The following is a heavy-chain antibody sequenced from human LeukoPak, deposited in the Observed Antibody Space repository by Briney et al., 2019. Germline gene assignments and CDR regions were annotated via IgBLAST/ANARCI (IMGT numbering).Heavy chain of an antibody. CDR1: GYTFTGYY. CDR3: ARDPSNSGYDYLYYFDY. CDR2: INPDNGGT. Sequence: ASVKVSCKASGYTFTGYYMHWVRQAPGQGLEWMGWINPDNGGTNYAQKFQGRITMTRDMSISTAYMELSRLRSDDTAVYYCARDPSNSGYDYLYYFDYWGQGTLVTVSS. V-gene: IGHV1-2*02. J-gene: IGHJ4*02. D-gene: IGHD5-12*01.